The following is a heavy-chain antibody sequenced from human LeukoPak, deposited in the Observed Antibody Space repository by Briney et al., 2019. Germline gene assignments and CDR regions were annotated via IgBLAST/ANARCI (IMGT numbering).Heavy chain of an antibody. CDR3: ARHGYGPIGFDP. V-gene: IGHV4-39*01. J-gene: IGHJ5*02. CDR2: IYYSGST. Sequence: SETLSLTCTVSGGSISSSSYYWGWIRQPPGKGLEWIGSIYYSGSTYYNPSLKSRVTISVDTSKNQFSLKLSSVTAADTAVYYCARHGYGPIGFDPWGQGTLVTVSS. CDR1: GGSISSSSYY. D-gene: IGHD5-18*01.